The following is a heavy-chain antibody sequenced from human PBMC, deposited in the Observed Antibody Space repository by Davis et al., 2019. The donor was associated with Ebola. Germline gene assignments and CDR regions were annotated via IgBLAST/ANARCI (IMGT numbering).Heavy chain of an antibody. CDR1: GGSFSGYY. D-gene: IGHD4-17*01. Sequence: SETLSLTCAVYGGSFSGYYWSWIRQPPGKGLEWIGEINHSGSTNYNPSLKSRVTISVDTSKNQFSLKLSSVTAADTAVYYCARHDHSDHGAPNWFDPWGQGTLVTVSS. J-gene: IGHJ5*02. CDR3: ARHDHSDHGAPNWFDP. V-gene: IGHV4-34*01. CDR2: INHSGST.